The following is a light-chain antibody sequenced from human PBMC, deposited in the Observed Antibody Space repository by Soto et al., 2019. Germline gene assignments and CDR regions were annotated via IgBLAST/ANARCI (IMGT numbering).Light chain of an antibody. J-gene: IGKJ2*02. CDR3: QQSYNPPRT. CDR1: QNIGRY. V-gene: IGKV1-39*01. Sequence: DIQMSQSPSSLSASVGDRVTITCRASQNIGRYLHWYQQKPGKAPKLLIYAASTLQRGVPSRFSGSDSGTDFTLTISGLQPEDFAIYFCQQSYNPPRTFGQGTRLEI. CDR2: AAS.